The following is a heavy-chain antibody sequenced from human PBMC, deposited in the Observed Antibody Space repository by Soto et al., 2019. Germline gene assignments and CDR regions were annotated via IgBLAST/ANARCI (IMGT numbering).Heavy chain of an antibody. J-gene: IGHJ4*02. Sequence: QVQLVESGGGVVQPGRSLRLSCAASGFTFSSYGMHWVRQAPGKGLEWVAVISYDGSNKYYADSVKGRFTISRDNSKNQLYLQMNSLRADDTAVYYCAKDRDGGNFLPEYWGQGTLVTVSS. CDR2: ISYDGSNK. V-gene: IGHV3-30*18. D-gene: IGHD2-21*02. CDR3: AKDRDGGNFLPEY. CDR1: GFTFSSYG.